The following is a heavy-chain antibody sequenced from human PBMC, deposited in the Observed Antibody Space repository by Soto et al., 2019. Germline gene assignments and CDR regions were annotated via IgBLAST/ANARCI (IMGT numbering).Heavy chain of an antibody. V-gene: IGHV3-13*04. Sequence: EVQLVESGGGLVQPGGSLSLSCAASGFTFSTYDLHWVRQATGKGLEWVSGIGTAGDTYYAGSVKGRFTISRENAKNSLYLQMNSLRAGDTAVYYCARGALGFDPWGQGTLVAVSS. D-gene: IGHD6-6*01. CDR2: IGTAGDT. J-gene: IGHJ5*02. CDR3: ARGALGFDP. CDR1: GFTFSTYD.